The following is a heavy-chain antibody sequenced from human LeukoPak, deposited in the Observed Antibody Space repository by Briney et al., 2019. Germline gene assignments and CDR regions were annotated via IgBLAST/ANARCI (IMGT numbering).Heavy chain of an antibody. Sequence: PSETLSLTCTVSGGSISSGDYYWSWIRQPPGKGLEWIGYIYYSGSTYYNPSLKSRVTISVDTSKNQFSLKLSSVTAADTAVYYCASLSSGWYVALDYWGQGTLVTVSS. J-gene: IGHJ4*02. CDR3: ASLSSGWYVALDY. CDR2: IYYSGST. V-gene: IGHV4-30-4*01. D-gene: IGHD6-19*01. CDR1: GGSISSGDYY.